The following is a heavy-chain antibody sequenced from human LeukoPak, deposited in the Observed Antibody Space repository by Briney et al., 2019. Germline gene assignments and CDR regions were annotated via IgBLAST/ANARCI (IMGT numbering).Heavy chain of an antibody. CDR1: GFSLTTSGVG. J-gene: IGHJ4*02. CDR2: IYWNDDK. CDR3: AHSNPYYYTSGTFDY. V-gene: IGHV2-5*01. D-gene: IGHD3-10*01. Sequence: SGPTLVNPTQTLTLTCTFSGFSLTTSGVGVGWIRQPPGKALEWLALIYWNDDKRCSPSLKSRLTITKDTSKNQVVLTMTNMDPVDAATYYCAHSNPYYYTSGTFDYWGQGTLVTVSP.